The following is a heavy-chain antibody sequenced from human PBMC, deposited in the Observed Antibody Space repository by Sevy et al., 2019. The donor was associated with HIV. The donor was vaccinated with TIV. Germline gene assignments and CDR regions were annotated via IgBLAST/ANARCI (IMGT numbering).Heavy chain of an antibody. Sequence: GGSLRLSCAASGFTFSTYGMHWVRQAPGKGLEWVAVISYDGRHKYYADSVKGRFTISRDNSKNSLDLQMNSLRAEDTAVYYCAKDRDIVIELVATALRQWGQDTLVTVSS. V-gene: IGHV3-30*18. D-gene: IGHD2-15*01. CDR3: AKDRDIVIELVATALRQ. CDR2: ISYDGRHK. J-gene: IGHJ1*01. CDR1: GFTFSTYG.